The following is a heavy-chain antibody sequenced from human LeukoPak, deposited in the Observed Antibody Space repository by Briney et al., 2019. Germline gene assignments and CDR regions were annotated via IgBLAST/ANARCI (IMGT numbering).Heavy chain of an antibody. J-gene: IGHJ6*03. Sequence: ASVKVSCKASGGTFSSYAISWVRQAPGQGLEWMGRIIPIFGTANYAQKFQGRVTITTDESTSTAYMELSSLRSEDTAVYYCASTKYCTNGVCSLPGYMDVWGKGTAVTVSS. D-gene: IGHD2-8*01. CDR2: IIPIFGTA. V-gene: IGHV1-69*05. CDR1: GGTFSSYA. CDR3: ASTKYCTNGVCSLPGYMDV.